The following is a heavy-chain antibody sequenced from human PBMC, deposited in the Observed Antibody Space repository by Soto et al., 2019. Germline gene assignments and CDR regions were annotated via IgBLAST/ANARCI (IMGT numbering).Heavy chain of an antibody. V-gene: IGHV4-59*01. CDR1: SDSISSYY. D-gene: IGHD5-18*01. CDR2: IYYSGST. CDR3: ARGGDGYTTSFLDY. J-gene: IGHJ4*02. Sequence: PSETLSLTCTVSSDSISSYYWSWIRQPPGKGLEWIGYIYYSGSTNYNPSLGSRLTMSVDTSKNQFSLKLNSVTAADTAVYYCARGGDGYTTSFLDYWGLGTLVTVSS.